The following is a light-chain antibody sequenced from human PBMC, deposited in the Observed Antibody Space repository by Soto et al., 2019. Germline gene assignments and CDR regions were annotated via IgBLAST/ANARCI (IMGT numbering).Light chain of an antibody. CDR1: SSDVGGYNY. Sequence: QSVLTQPASVSGYPGQSITISCTGRSSDVGGYNYVSWYQQHPGKAPKFMIYEVSRRPSGFSNRFSGSKSGNTASLTVSGLQAEDEADYYCSSYTTSNTYVFGTGTKVTVL. CDR3: SSYTTSNTYV. V-gene: IGLV2-14*01. J-gene: IGLJ1*01. CDR2: EVS.